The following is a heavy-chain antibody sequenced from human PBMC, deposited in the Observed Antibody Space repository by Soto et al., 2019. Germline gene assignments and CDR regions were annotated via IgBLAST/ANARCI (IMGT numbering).Heavy chain of an antibody. J-gene: IGHJ4*02. D-gene: IGHD5-12*01. Sequence: PVEVSCAASGGTFSSYAITWVRQAPGQGLEWMGGIIPIFGTANYAQKFQGRVTITADESTSTAYMELSSLRSEDTAVYYCARSRRDGYNYADYCGQGTLVTVSS. CDR1: GGTFSSYA. V-gene: IGHV1-69*01. CDR3: ARSRRDGYNYADY. CDR2: IIPIFGTA.